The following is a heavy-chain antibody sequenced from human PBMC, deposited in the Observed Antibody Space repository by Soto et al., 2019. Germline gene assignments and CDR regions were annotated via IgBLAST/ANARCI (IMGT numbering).Heavy chain of an antibody. J-gene: IGHJ6*02. Sequence: GGSVRRSGAPRGWTVSSYRWSWFRQTKGKGLEWVSAISGSGGSTYYADSVKGRFTISRDNSKNTLYLQMNSLRAEDTAVYYCARQVGYCTNGVCGEPSGMDVWGQRTTVPVSS. CDR1: GWTVSSYR. CDR2: ISGSGGST. V-gene: IGHV3-23*01. CDR3: ARQVGYCTNGVCGEPSGMDV. D-gene: IGHD2-8*01.